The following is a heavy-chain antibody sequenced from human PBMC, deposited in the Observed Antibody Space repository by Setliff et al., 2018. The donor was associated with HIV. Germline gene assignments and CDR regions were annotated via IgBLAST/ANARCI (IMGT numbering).Heavy chain of an antibody. Sequence: ASVKVSCKASGYRFTNHNIHWVQQAPGEGLHWMGRVDPADGETIYAEKFQGRVTIIADTSIDPAYMELRSLRSEDTAVYYCARNVYGSGSYYRPYCYGMDVWGQGTTVTVSS. CDR1: GYRFTNHN. D-gene: IGHD3-10*01. CDR3: ARNVYGSGSYYRPYCYGMDV. CDR2: VDPADGET. J-gene: IGHJ6*02. V-gene: IGHV1-69-2*01.